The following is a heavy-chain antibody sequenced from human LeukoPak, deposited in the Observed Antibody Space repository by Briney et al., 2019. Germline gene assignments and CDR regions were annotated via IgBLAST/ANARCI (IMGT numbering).Heavy chain of an antibody. Sequence: PGGSLRLSCAASGFTFSSYAMSWVRQAPGKGLEWVSAISGSGGSTYYADSVKGRFTISRDNSKNTLCLQMNSLRAEDTAVYYCAKRGTRQLLQKYYFDCWGQGTLVTVSS. CDR1: GFTFSSYA. V-gene: IGHV3-23*01. CDR2: ISGSGGST. D-gene: IGHD2-15*01. J-gene: IGHJ4*02. CDR3: AKRGTRQLLQKYYFDC.